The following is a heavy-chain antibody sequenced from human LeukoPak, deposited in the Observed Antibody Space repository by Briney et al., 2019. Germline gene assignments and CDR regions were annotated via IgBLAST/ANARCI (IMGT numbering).Heavy chain of an antibody. J-gene: IGHJ4*02. CDR2: ISGSGGST. V-gene: IGHV3-23*01. CDR1: GFTFSSYA. D-gene: IGHD2-21*01. CDR3: AKDEGGNCFDY. Sequence: GGSLRLSCAAPGFTFSSYAMSWVRQAPGKGLEWVSAISGSGGSTYYADSVKGRFTISRDNSKNTLYLQMNSLRAEDTAIYYCAKDEGGNCFDYWGQGTLVTVSS.